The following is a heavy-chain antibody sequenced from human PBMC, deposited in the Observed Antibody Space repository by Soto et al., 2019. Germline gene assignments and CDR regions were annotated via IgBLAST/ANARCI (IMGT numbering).Heavy chain of an antibody. CDR3: ARQTAIETNYFDY. V-gene: IGHV1-46*03. CDR2: INPSGGSK. CDR1: GYTFTSYY. J-gene: IGHJ4*02. Sequence: ASVKVSCKASGYTFTSYYMHWVRQAPGQGLEWMGIINPSGGSKSYAQKFQGRVTMTSETSTSTVYMELSSLRSEDTAVYYCARQTAIETNYFDYWGQGTLVTVSS. D-gene: IGHD2-21*01.